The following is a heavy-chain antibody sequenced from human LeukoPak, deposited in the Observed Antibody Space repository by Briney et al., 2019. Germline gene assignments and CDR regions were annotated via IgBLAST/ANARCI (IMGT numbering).Heavy chain of an antibody. J-gene: IGHJ4*02. CDR1: GFTFSSSA. CDR2: ISGSGGST. CDR3: ARDTGAYYDSGGLDY. Sequence: GGSLRLSCAASGFTFSSSAMSWVRQAPGKGLEWVSAISGSGGSTYYADSVKGRFTISRDNAKNSLYLQMNSLRAEDTAVYYCARDTGAYYDSGGLDYWGQGTLVTVSS. D-gene: IGHD3-22*01. V-gene: IGHV3-23*01.